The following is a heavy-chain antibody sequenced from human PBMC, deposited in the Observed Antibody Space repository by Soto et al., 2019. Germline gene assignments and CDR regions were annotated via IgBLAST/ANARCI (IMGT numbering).Heavy chain of an antibody. CDR3: AKDDVWSGYSEFDY. CDR1: GFTFSIYA. Sequence: PGGSLRLSCAASGFTFSIYAMSWVRHAPGKGLEWVSAISGSGGSTYYADSVKGRFTISRDNSKNTLYLQMNSLRAEDTAVYYCAKDDVWSGYSEFDYWGQGTLVTVSS. J-gene: IGHJ4*02. CDR2: ISGSGGST. V-gene: IGHV3-23*01. D-gene: IGHD3-3*01.